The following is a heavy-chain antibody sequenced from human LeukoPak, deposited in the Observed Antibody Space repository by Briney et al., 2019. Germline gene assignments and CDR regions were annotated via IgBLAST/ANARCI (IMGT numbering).Heavy chain of an antibody. CDR2: VNHSGYT. D-gene: IGHD4-17*01. V-gene: IGHV4-34*01. Sequence: SETLSLTCGVSGTSFTSYYWSWIRQTPGKGLEWIGEVNHSGYTNMNPSLKSRVTISVDTSKNQFSLMMTSVIAADTAVYFCARMTTGHDYWGQGTLVTVSS. CDR3: ARMTTGHDY. J-gene: IGHJ4*02. CDR1: GTSFTSYY.